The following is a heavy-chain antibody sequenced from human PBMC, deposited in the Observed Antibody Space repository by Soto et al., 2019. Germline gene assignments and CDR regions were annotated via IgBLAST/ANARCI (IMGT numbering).Heavy chain of an antibody. CDR3: ARGDCSDPSCFFGVTH. J-gene: IGHJ4*02. D-gene: IGHD2-2*01. Sequence: EVHLAESGGGLVQPGGSLRLSCVASGFIFTDHWMHWVRQAPGKALVWVARINSGGARVNYADFVKGRFTISRDNAQDTLYLQMTSLGVDDTAVYYCARGDCSDPSCFFGVTHWGQGTLFTVSS. V-gene: IGHV3-74*01. CDR1: GFIFTDHW. CDR2: INSGGARV.